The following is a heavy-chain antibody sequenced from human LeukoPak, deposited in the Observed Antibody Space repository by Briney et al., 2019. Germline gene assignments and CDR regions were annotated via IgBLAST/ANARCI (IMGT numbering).Heavy chain of an antibody. CDR2: INPNSGGT. Sequence: ASVKVSCKASGYTFTGYYMHWVRQAPGQGLEWMGWINPNSGGTNYAQKFQGRVTMTRDTSISTAHMELSRLRSDDTAVYYCARVKAFWSGYSLDYWGQGTLVTVSS. D-gene: IGHD3-3*01. CDR3: ARVKAFWSGYSLDY. J-gene: IGHJ4*02. CDR1: GYTFTGYY. V-gene: IGHV1-2*02.